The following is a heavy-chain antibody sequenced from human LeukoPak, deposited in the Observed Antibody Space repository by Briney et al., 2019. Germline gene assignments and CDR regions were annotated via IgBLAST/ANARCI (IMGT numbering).Heavy chain of an antibody. CDR1: GFIFSEYW. CDR3: ASRESSMTRSH. CDR2: INEDGSEQ. V-gene: IGHV3-7*01. D-gene: IGHD2/OR15-2a*01. Sequence: PGGSLRLSCVASGFIFSEYWMNGVRQAPGKGLEWVANINEDGSEQDYVDSVRGRFTLSRDNAKNSLYLQMNSLRAEDTAVYYCASRESSMTRSHWGQGTLVTVSS. J-gene: IGHJ4*02.